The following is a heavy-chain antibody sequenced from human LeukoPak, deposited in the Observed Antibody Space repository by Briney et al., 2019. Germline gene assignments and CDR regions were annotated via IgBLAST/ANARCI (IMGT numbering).Heavy chain of an antibody. CDR1: GFTFSSDG. CDR2: ISGSGGGT. V-gene: IGHV3-23*01. Sequence: PGGSLRLAWAAAGFTFSSDGMSWVRQAPGKGLEWVSAISGSGGGTYYAGSVKGRFTISRDNSRNTLDVQMNSMRAEATAVSYCATWGSATLAYFDYWGQGTLVTVSS. D-gene: IGHD2-15*01. CDR3: ATWGSATLAYFDY. J-gene: IGHJ4*02.